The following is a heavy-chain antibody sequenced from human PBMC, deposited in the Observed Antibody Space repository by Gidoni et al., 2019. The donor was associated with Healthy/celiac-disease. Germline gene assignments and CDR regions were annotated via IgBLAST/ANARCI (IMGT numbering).Heavy chain of an antibody. J-gene: IGHJ3*02. CDR3: TRDKPSDDGDYPGADAFDI. V-gene: IGHV1-69*01. CDR2: LIPIFGTA. D-gene: IGHD4-17*01. Sequence: QVQLVQSGAEVQKPGSSVKVSCKASGGTFSSYAISWVRQAPGQGLEWMGGLIPIFGTANYAQKFQGRVTITEDESTSTAYMELSSMKCEDTAEYYCTRDKPSDDGDYPGADAFDIWGQGTMVTVSS. CDR1: GGTFSSYA.